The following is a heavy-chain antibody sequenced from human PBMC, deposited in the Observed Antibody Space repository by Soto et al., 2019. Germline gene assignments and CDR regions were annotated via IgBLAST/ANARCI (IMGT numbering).Heavy chain of an antibody. D-gene: IGHD3-9*01. Sequence: QVQLLQSGAEVKKPGASVKVSCKASGYTFTHYGITWLRQAPGQGPEWMGWISAYNGNRDYAQNLQDRVTMTTDTSTSTAYMELRSPRSDDTAVYYCARPQNDILTDSYTNFFDSWGQGTLVTVSS. V-gene: IGHV1-18*01. CDR1: GYTFTHYG. CDR2: ISAYNGNR. J-gene: IGHJ5*01. CDR3: ARPQNDILTDSYTNFFDS.